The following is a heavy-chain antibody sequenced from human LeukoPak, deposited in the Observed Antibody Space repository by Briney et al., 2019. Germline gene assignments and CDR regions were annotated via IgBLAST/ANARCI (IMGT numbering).Heavy chain of an antibody. V-gene: IGHV3-48*03. CDR3: ASHPTSSIAARTGFDY. CDR2: ISSSGSTI. J-gene: IGHJ4*02. D-gene: IGHD6-6*01. CDR1: GFTFSSYE. Sequence: GGSLRPSCAASGFTFSSYEMNWVRQAPGKGLEWVSYISSSGSTIYYADSVKGRFTISRDNAKNSLYLQMNSLRAEDTAVYYCASHPTSSIAARTGFDYWGQGTLVTVSS.